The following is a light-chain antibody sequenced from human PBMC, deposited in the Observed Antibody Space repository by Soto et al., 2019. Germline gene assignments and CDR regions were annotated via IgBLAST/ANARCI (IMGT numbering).Light chain of an antibody. V-gene: IGLV4-60*03. J-gene: IGLJ3*02. CDR2: LEGSGSY. Sequence: QPVLTQSSSASASLGSSVKLTCTLSSGHSSYIIAWHQQQPGKAPRYLMKLEGSGSYNKGSGVPDRFSGSSSGADRYLTISNLQSEDEADYYCAAWDDSLNGPVFGGGTKLTVL. CDR1: SGHSSYI. CDR3: AAWDDSLNGPV.